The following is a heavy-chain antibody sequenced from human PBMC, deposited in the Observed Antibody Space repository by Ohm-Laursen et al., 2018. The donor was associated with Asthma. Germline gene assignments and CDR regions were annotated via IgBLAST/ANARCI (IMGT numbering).Heavy chain of an antibody. V-gene: IGHV4-39*01. Sequence: LRLSCSASGFTFSSYSMNWVRQAPGKGLEWIGSRSYSGPTYSTPSFKSRVTISVDSSKNQFSLNLSSVTAADTAVYFCARRNRDRSGYYYVDYWGQGTLVTVSS. CDR2: RSYSGPT. D-gene: IGHD3-22*01. CDR1: GFTFSSYSMN. CDR3: ARRNRDRSGYYYVDY. J-gene: IGHJ4*02.